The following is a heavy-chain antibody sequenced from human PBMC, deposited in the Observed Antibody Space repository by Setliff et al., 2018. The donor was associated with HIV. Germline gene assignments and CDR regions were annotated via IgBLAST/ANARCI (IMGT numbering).Heavy chain of an antibody. CDR1: GDSINTHY. CDR3: ARDFKRYNSPCRFDP. V-gene: IGHV4-59*11. Sequence: SETLSLTCTVSGDSINTHYWSWIRQPPGKGLEWIGCISHSGNTNFNPSLNSRVTISLDTSKNQFSLKLSSAAAADTAVYYCARDFKRYNSPCRFDPWGQGTLVTVSS. CDR2: ISHSGNT. J-gene: IGHJ5*02. D-gene: IGHD6-13*01.